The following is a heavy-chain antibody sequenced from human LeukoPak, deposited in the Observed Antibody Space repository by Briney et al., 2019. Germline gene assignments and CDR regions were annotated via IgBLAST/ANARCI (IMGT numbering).Heavy chain of an antibody. CDR3: ARRHFDY. J-gene: IGHJ4*02. Sequence: PGGSLRLSCAASGFTFSNYWMSWVRQAPGKGLEWVANIKQDGSEKYYVDSVKGRFTISRDNARNSLYLQMSSLRAEDTAVYYCARRHFDYWGQGTLVTVSS. CDR1: GFTFSNYW. V-gene: IGHV3-7*01. CDR2: IKQDGSEK.